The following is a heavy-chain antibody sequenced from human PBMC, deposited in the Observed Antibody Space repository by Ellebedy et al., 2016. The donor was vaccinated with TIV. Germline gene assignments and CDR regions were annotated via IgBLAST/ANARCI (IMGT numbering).Heavy chain of an antibody. CDR1: GFTFSSYV. Sequence: PGGSLRLSCAASGFTFSSYVMSWVRQAPGKGLEWVSSISGSGGVTYYADSVKGRFTISRDDSKNTLYLQMNNLGAEDAAVYYCARGRGGSTGSDYFDYWGQGTLVTVSS. CDR3: ARGRGGSTGSDYFDY. CDR2: ISGSGGVT. J-gene: IGHJ4*02. D-gene: IGHD2-2*01. V-gene: IGHV3-23*01.